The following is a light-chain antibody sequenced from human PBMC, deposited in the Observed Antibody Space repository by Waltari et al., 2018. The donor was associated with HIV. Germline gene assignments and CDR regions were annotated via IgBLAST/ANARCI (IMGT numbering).Light chain of an antibody. CDR2: EVV. V-gene: IGLV2-8*01. CDR3: SSYTDFNTPHV. Sequence: QSALTQPPSASGSLGQSVTISCTGTSTDISGYDYVPWYKQHPGKAPKLLIYEVVKRPSGVPVRFSASRSDNTASLTVSGLQPEDEGIYYCSSYTDFNTPHVFGTGTKVTVL. J-gene: IGLJ1*01. CDR1: STDISGYDY.